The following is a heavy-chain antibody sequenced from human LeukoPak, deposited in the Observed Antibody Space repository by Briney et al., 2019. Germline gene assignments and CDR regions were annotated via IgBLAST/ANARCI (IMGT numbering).Heavy chain of an antibody. D-gene: IGHD5-18*01. V-gene: IGHV3-23*01. CDR3: AKLMRDTAMVR. CDR1: GFTFSTYS. CDR2: ISGSGGSA. J-gene: IGHJ4*02. Sequence: GGSLRLSCEASGFTFSTYSMNWVRQAPGKGLEWVSAISGSGGSAYYADSVKGRFTISRDNSKNTLYLQMNSLRAEDTAVYYCAKLMRDTAMVRWGQGTLVTVSS.